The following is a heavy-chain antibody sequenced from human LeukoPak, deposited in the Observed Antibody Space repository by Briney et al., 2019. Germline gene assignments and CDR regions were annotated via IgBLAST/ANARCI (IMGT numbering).Heavy chain of an antibody. CDR1: GGSISSYY. CDR2: IYTSGST. Sequence: SETLSLTCTVSGGSISSYYWSWIRQPAGKGLEWIGRIYTSGSTNYNPSLKSRVTMSVDTSKNQFSLKLSSVTAADTAVYYYARESQLWLHYYYYGMDVWGQGTTVTVSS. J-gene: IGHJ6*02. V-gene: IGHV4-4*07. CDR3: ARESQLWLHYYYYGMDV. D-gene: IGHD5-18*01.